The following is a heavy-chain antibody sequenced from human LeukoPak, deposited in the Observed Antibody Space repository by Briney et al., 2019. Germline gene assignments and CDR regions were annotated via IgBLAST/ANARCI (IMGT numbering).Heavy chain of an antibody. CDR1: GFTFSSYS. CDR2: ISSSSTYI. CDR3: ARVAAAGTGFSDY. V-gene: IGHV3-21*06. Sequence: PGGSLRLSCAASGFTFSSYSMNWVRQAPGKGLEWVSSISSSSTYIYYAGSLKGRFTISRDNAKSSLSLQMNSLRAEDTAIYYCARVAAAGTGFSDYWGQGTQVTVSS. D-gene: IGHD6-19*01. J-gene: IGHJ4*02.